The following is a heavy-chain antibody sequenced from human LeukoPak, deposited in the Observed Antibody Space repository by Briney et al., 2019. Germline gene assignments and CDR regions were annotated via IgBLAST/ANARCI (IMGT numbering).Heavy chain of an antibody. CDR3: ARDSSDVLTGYYHF. Sequence: ASVKVSCKTSGYTFNDYYVHWVRQAPGQGLEWMGWINPNSGRTNYAPKFQGRVTLITDTSISTAYMELSSLISGDTALYFCARDSSDVLTGYYHFWGQGTLVTVSS. D-gene: IGHD3-9*01. CDR2: INPNSGRT. V-gene: IGHV1-2*02. CDR1: GYTFNDYY. J-gene: IGHJ4*02.